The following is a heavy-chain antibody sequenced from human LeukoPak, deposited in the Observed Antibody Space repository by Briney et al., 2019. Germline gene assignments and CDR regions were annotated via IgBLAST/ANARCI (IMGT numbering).Heavy chain of an antibody. Sequence: QSGGSLRLSCAASGFTFSSYGMHWVRQAPGKGLEWVAVISYDGSNKYYSDSVKGRFTISRDNSKNTLYLQMNSLRAEETAVYYCAKGEVSSGVLLPGAMSQTKRSGAFDIWGQGTMVTVSS. V-gene: IGHV3-30*18. D-gene: IGHD2-2*01. CDR2: ISYDGSNK. CDR1: GFTFSSYG. J-gene: IGHJ3*02. CDR3: AKGEVSSGVLLPGAMSQTKRSGAFDI.